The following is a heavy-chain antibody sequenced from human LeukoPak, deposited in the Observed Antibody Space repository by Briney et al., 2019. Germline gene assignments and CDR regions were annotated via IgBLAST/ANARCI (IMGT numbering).Heavy chain of an antibody. CDR2: INPNSGGT. J-gene: IGHJ5*02. Sequence: ASVKVSCKASGYTFTGYYMHWVRQAPGQGLEWMGWINPNSGGTNYAQKFQGRVTMTRDTSISTAYMELSRLRSDDTAVYYCARDFGLLGNWFDPWGQGTLATVSS. CDR1: GYTFTGYY. CDR3: ARDFGLLGNWFDP. V-gene: IGHV1-2*02. D-gene: IGHD3-10*01.